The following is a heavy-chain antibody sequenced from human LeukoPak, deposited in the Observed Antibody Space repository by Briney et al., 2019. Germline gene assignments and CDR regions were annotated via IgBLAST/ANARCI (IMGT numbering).Heavy chain of an antibody. J-gene: IGHJ4*02. CDR1: GGAFSSYA. CDR3: ARQIFGGKSFDY. V-gene: IGHV1-69*06. CDR2: IIPIFGTA. D-gene: IGHD3-3*01. Sequence: SVKVSCKASGGAFSSYAISWVRQAPGQGLEWMGGIIPIFGTANYAQKFQGRVTITADKSTSTAYMELSSLRSEDTAVYYCARQIFGGKSFDYWGQGTLVTVSS.